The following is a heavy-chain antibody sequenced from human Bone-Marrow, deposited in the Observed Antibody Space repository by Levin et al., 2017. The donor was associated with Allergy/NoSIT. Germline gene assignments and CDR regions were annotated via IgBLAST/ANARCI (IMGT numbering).Heavy chain of an antibody. J-gene: IGHJ4*02. CDR1: GFTFDDYA. Sequence: GGSLRLSCAASGFTFDDYAMHWVRQAPGKGLEWVSGISWNSGSIGYADSVKGRFTISRDNAKNSLYLQMNSLRAEDTALYYCAKGYEYYYDSSGLNFDYWGQGTLVTVSS. CDR3: AKGYEYYYDSSGLNFDY. V-gene: IGHV3-9*01. D-gene: IGHD3-22*01. CDR2: ISWNSGSI.